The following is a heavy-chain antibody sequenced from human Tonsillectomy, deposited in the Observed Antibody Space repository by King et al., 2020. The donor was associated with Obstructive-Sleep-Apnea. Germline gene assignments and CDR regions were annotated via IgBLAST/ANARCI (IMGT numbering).Heavy chain of an antibody. V-gene: IGHV3-30-3*01. CDR3: ARDHGYSYGYIDYYFDY. J-gene: IGHJ4*02. D-gene: IGHD5-18*01. CDR2: IENDGSNK. Sequence: VQLVESGGGVVQPGRSLRLSCAASGFTFSNYAMNLVSQATGKGRERVAIIENDGSNKYNAAAVKGRFTISRDDSKNTLYLQMNSLRAEDTAVYYCARDHGYSYGYIDYYFDYWGQGTLVTVSS. CDR1: GFTFSNYA.